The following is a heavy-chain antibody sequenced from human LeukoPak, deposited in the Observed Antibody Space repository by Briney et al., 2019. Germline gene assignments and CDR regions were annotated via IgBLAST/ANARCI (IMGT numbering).Heavy chain of an antibody. J-gene: IGHJ4*02. CDR2: IYYSGST. Sequence: SETLPLTCTVSGGSISSYYWSWIRQPPGKGLEWIGYIYYSGSTNYNPSLKSRVTISVDTSKNQFSLKLSPVTAADTAVYYCARGNPDRPYDYWGQGTLVTVSS. CDR3: ARGNPDRPYDY. CDR1: GGSISSYY. V-gene: IGHV4-59*01.